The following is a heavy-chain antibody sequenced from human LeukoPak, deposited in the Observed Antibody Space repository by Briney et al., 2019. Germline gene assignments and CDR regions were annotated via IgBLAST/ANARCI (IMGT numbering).Heavy chain of an antibody. J-gene: IGHJ4*02. V-gene: IGHV4-59*01. CDR1: GDSLNNNY. D-gene: IGHD5-24*01. CDR2: IHYSGNT. CDR3: ARVLGDGRSDY. Sequence: SETLSLTCTVSGDSLNNNYWSWIRQPPGKGLDWIGYIHYSGNTQYNPSLKSRLTILLDTSNNQFSLKLSAVTAADTALYYCARVLGDGRSDYWGQGTLVTVSS.